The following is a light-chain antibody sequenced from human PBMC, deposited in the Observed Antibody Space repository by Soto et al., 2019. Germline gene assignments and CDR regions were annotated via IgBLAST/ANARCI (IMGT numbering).Light chain of an antibody. CDR1: QSTINF. Sequence: DIQMTQSPSSLSASVGDRVTITCRASQSTINFLNWYQQKPGKAPKLLIYAESTLQSGVTSRFSCSGSGTDFTLTISSLQPEDFATDYCQQIYSGFGPGTKVDIK. J-gene: IGKJ3*01. V-gene: IGKV1-39*01. CDR2: AES. CDR3: QQIYSG.